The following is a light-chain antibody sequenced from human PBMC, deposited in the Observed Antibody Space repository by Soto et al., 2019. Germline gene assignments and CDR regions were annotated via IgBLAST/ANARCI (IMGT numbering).Light chain of an antibody. CDR3: QQYDTYRK. Sequence: DIEMTQSPSTLSASVGDRVTITCRASQSISSWLAWYQQKPGKAPNLLVYEPSSLESGVPSRFSGSVSGTEFTLTVSSLQPDDVANYYCQQYDTYRKFGPGTKVDIK. CDR1: QSISSW. V-gene: IGKV1-5*03. J-gene: IGKJ3*01. CDR2: EPS.